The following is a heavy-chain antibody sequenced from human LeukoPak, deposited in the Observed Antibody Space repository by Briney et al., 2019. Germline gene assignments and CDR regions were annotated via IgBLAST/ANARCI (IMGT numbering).Heavy chain of an antibody. CDR2: IIPIFDTP. CDR3: ARDGVGATKRGAFDY. J-gene: IGHJ4*02. V-gene: IGHV1-69*01. CDR1: GGTFSSYA. Sequence: SVKVSCKASGGTFSSYAISWVRQAPGQGLEWMGGIIPIFDTPNYAQRFQGRVTITADESTSTAYMELSSLKSEDTAVYYCARDGVGATKRGAFDYWGQGTLVTVSS. D-gene: IGHD1-26*01.